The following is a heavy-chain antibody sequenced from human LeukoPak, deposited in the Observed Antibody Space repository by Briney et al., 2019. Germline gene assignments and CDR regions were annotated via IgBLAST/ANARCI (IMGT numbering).Heavy chain of an antibody. CDR2: INHSGST. Sequence: SETLSPTCAVYGGSLSGYYWSWIRQPPGKGLEWIGEINHSGSTNYNPSLKSRVTISVDTSKNQFSLKLSSVIAADTAVYYCARVVVPAAMGVYFDYWGQGTLVTVSS. CDR3: ARVVVPAAMGVYFDY. CDR1: GGSLSGYY. J-gene: IGHJ4*02. D-gene: IGHD2-2*01. V-gene: IGHV4-34*01.